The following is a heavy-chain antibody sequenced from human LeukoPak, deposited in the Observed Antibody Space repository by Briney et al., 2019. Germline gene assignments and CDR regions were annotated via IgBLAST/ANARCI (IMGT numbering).Heavy chain of an antibody. V-gene: IGHV3-7*01. J-gene: IGHJ5*02. CDR1: GFIVSSNY. CDR3: ARDLDYGDFWFDP. CDR2: IKQDGSEK. Sequence: GGSLRLSCAASGFIVSSNYMSWVRQAPGKGLEWVANIKQDGSEKYYVDSVKGRFTISRDNAKNSLYLQMNSLRAEDTAVYYCARDLDYGDFWFDPWGQGTLVTVSS. D-gene: IGHD4-17*01.